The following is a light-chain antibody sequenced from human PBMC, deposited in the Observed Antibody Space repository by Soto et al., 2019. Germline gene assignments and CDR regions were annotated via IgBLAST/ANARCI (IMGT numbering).Light chain of an antibody. Sequence: QSVLTQPPSLSGTPGQRVTISCSGSTSNIAGNTVHWYQHLPETAPKLLIYIDDQRPSGVPDRFSCSKSGTSASLAISGLQSEDEADYYCSTWDDSLNAAVFGGGTQLTVL. J-gene: IGLJ7*01. V-gene: IGLV1-44*01. CDR2: IDD. CDR3: STWDDSLNAAV. CDR1: TSNIAGNT.